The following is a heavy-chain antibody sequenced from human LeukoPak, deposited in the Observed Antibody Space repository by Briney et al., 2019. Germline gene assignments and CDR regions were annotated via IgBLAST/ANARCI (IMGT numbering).Heavy chain of an antibody. V-gene: IGHV4-59*01. CDR2: IYYSGST. CDR1: GGSISSYY. D-gene: IGHD7-27*01. CDR3: ARSSLGTYHFDY. Sequence: SETLSLTCTVSGGSISSYYWSWIRQPPGKGLEWIGYIYYSGSTNYNPSLKSRVTISVDTSKNQFSLKLSSVTAADTAVYYCARSSLGTYHFDYWGQGTLVTVSS. J-gene: IGHJ4*02.